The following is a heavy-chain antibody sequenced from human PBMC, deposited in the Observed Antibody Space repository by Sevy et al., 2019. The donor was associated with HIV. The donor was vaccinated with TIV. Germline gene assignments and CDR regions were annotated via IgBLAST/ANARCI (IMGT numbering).Heavy chain of an antibody. Sequence: GGSLRLSCTASGFTFGDYAMSWFRQAPGKGLEWVGFIRSKAYGGKTEYAASVKGRFTISRDDSKSIAYLQMNSLKTEDTAVYYCTREAEMGTITTSYYFDYWGQGTLVTVSS. D-gene: IGHD5-12*01. CDR3: TREAEMGTITTSYYFDY. V-gene: IGHV3-49*03. CDR1: GFTFGDYA. CDR2: IRSKAYGGKT. J-gene: IGHJ4*02.